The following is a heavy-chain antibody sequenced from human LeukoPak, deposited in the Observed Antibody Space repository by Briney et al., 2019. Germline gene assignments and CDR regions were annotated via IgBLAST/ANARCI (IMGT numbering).Heavy chain of an antibody. V-gene: IGHV1-69*05. CDR1: GGTFSSYA. CDR2: IIPIFGTA. D-gene: IGHD2-2*01. CDR3: ARAIRYQLLSDY. Sequence: ASVKVSCKASGGTFSSYAISWVRQAPGQGLEWTGRIIPIFGTANYAQRFQGRVTITTDESTSTAYMELSSLRSEDTAVYYCARAIRYQLLSDYWGQGTLVSVSS. J-gene: IGHJ4*02.